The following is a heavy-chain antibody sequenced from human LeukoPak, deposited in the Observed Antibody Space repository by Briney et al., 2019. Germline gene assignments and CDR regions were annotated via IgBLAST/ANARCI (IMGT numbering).Heavy chain of an antibody. V-gene: IGHV1-69*05. D-gene: IGHD1-7*01. CDR1: GGTFSSYA. CDR2: IIPIFGTA. CDR3: ASRGSWYNWNYGGYYYMDV. Sequence: SVKVSCKASGGTFSSYAISWVRQAPGQGLEWMGGIIPIFGTANYAQKFQGRVTITTDESTGTAYMELSSLRSEDTAVYYCASRGSWYNWNYGGYYYMDVWGKGTTVTVSS. J-gene: IGHJ6*03.